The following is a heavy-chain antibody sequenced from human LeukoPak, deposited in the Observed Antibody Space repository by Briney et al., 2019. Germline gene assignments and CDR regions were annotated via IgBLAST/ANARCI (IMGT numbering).Heavy chain of an antibody. CDR2: ISRGTYI. CDR1: GFTFSRFE. J-gene: IGHJ4*02. V-gene: IGHV3-48*03. CDR3: TREQDREAAATVIGDS. D-gene: IGHD2-15*01. Sequence: GGSLRLSCVASGFTFSRFEMNWVRQAPGRGLEWISHISRGTYIAYADSVKGRFSISRDNAKNSLYLQMNSLRAEDTAVYYCTREQDREAAATVIGDSWGQGTLVTVSS.